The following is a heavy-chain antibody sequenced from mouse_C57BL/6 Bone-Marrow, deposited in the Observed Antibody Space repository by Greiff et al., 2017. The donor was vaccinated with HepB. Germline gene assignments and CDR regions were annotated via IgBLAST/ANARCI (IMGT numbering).Heavy chain of an antibody. CDR2: IRNKANNHAT. CDR3: TRRGDYYGSSSFAY. V-gene: IGHV6-6*01. CDR1: GFTFSDAW. Sequence: VQLKESGGGLVQPGGSMKLSCAASGFTFSDAWMDWVRQSPEKGLEWVAEIRNKANNHATYYAESVKGRFTISRDDSKSSVYLQMNSLRAEDTGIYYCTRRGDYYGSSSFAYWGQGTLVTVSA. D-gene: IGHD1-1*01. J-gene: IGHJ3*01.